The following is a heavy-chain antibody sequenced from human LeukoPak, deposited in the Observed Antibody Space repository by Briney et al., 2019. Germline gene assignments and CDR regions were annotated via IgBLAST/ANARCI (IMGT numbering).Heavy chain of an antibody. CDR1: GGCISGSY. Sequence: SETLSLTCTVSGGCISGSYWSWIRQSPGKGLEWIGYIYYNGNTDYNPSLRSRLTMSVDTSKNQFSLKLTSVTAADTALYYCAKGGWPLDIWGQGTMVTVSS. J-gene: IGHJ3*02. V-gene: IGHV4-59*03. CDR3: AKGGWPLDI. CDR2: IYYNGNT. D-gene: IGHD6-19*01.